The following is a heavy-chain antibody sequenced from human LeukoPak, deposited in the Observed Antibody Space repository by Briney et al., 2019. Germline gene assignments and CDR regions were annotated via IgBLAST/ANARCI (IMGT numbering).Heavy chain of an antibody. CDR3: ATYSGYAAY. CDR2: FDPEDVET. D-gene: IGHD5-12*01. J-gene: IGHJ4*02. Sequence: ASVKVSCKVSGYTLTELAIHWVRQAPGKGLEWMGGFDPEDVETIYAQKFQGRVTMTEDTYTDTAYMELSSLRSEDTAVYYCATYSGYAAYWGQGTLVTVSS. V-gene: IGHV1-24*01. CDR1: GYTLTELA.